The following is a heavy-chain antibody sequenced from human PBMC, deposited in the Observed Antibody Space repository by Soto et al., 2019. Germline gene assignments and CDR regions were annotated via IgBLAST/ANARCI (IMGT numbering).Heavy chain of an antibody. CDR1: GFTFSSFW. D-gene: IGHD2-15*01. CDR2: INGDGSST. CDR3: IREGSGVRHP. V-gene: IGHV3-74*01. J-gene: IGHJ5*02. Sequence: EVQLVESGGGLVQPGGSLRLSCAASGFTFSSFWMHWVRQVPGKGLVWVSRINGDGSSTSYADSVKGRFTIARDNAKNTLYLQLNSMSAEDTAVYYCIREGSGVRHPWGQGILVRVSS.